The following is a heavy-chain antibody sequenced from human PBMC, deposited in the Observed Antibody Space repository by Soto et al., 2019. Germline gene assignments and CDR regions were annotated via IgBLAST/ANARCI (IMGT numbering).Heavy chain of an antibody. J-gene: IGHJ4*02. CDR3: ARGSAAGTKSPFDY. CDR1: GGTFSSYA. Sequence: SVKVSCKASGGTFSSYAITWVRQAPGQGLEWMGGIIPIFGTANYAQKFQGRVTITADESTSTAYMELSSLRSEDTAVYYCARGSAAGTKSPFDYWGQGTLVTVSS. V-gene: IGHV1-69*13. D-gene: IGHD6-13*01. CDR2: IIPIFGTA.